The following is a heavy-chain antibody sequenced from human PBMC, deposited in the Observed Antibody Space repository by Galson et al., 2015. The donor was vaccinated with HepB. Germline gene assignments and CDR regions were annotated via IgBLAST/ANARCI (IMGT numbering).Heavy chain of an antibody. J-gene: IGHJ5*02. CDR1: GYSFTSYW. CDR3: ARHSVRPGLLWFGELSDP. D-gene: IGHD3-10*01. Sequence: QSGAEVKKPGESLEISCKGSGYSFTSYWIGWVRQMPGKGLEWMGIIYPGDSDTRYSPSFQGQVTISADKSISTAYLQWSSLKASDTAMYYCARHSVRPGLLWFGELSDPWGQGTLVTVSS. CDR2: IYPGDSDT. V-gene: IGHV5-51*01.